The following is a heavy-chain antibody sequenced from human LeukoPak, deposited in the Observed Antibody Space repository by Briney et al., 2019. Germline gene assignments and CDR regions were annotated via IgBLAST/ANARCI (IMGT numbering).Heavy chain of an antibody. CDR2: IYTSGST. CDR1: GGSISSYY. D-gene: IGHD6-6*01. Sequence: SETLSLTCTVSGGSISSYYWSWIRQPAGQGLEWIGRIYTSGSTNYNPSLKSRVTMSVDTSKNQFSLKLSSVTAADTAVYYCARADSEQLVSDYYYYMGVWGKGTTVTVSS. CDR3: ARADSEQLVSDYYYYMGV. J-gene: IGHJ6*03. V-gene: IGHV4-4*07.